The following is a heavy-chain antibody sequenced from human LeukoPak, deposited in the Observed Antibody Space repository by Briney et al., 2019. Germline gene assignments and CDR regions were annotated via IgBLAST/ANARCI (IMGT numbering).Heavy chain of an antibody. Sequence: GGSLRLSCVASGFIFRNYAMTWVRQAPGKGLEWVSVIYSGGNTYYADSVKGRFTISRDNSKNTLYLQMNSLRAEDTAVYYCARAVSSGYDPFDYWGQGTLVTVSS. CDR1: GFIFRNYA. CDR2: IYSGGNT. D-gene: IGHD3-22*01. J-gene: IGHJ4*02. CDR3: ARAVSSGYDPFDY. V-gene: IGHV3-53*01.